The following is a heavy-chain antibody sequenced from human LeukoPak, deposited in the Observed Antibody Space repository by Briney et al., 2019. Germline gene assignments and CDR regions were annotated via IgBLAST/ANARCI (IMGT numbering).Heavy chain of an antibody. Sequence: GGSLRLSCAASGFTFSSYAMSWVRQAPGKGLEFVANINRDGSVRNYVDSVKGRFTISRDNAENSMHLQMNSLRADDTAVYYCARDPGSSAFDSWGQGTLVTVSS. CDR2: INRDGSVR. CDR1: GFTFSSYA. D-gene: IGHD5/OR15-5a*01. V-gene: IGHV3-7*01. CDR3: ARDPGSSAFDS. J-gene: IGHJ4*02.